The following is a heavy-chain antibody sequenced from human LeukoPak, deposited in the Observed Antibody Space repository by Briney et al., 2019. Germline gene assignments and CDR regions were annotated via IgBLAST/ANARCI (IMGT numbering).Heavy chain of an antibody. CDR2: INPKSGDT. V-gene: IGHV1-2*02. Sequence: ASVNVSCKASGYIFTGYYIHWVRQAPGQGLEWMGWINPKSGDTNYAQKFQGRITMTRATPISAAYMEQSSLTTDDTAVYFCARGYRSSAYISWGQGTLVTVSS. CDR3: ARGYRSSAYIS. J-gene: IGHJ5*02. D-gene: IGHD6-13*01. CDR1: GYIFTGYY.